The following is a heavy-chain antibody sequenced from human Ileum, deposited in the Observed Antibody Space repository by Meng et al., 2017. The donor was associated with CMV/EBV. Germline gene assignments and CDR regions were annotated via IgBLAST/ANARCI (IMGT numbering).Heavy chain of an antibody. V-gene: IGHV3-21*01. Sequence: CAASGFTVSSYSMNWVRQAPGKGLEWVSSISSSSSYIYYADSVKGRFTISRDNAKNSLYLQMNSLRAEDTAVYYCARDDYSNYWFDPWGQGTLVTVSS. D-gene: IGHD4-11*01. CDR2: ISSSSSYI. CDR3: ARDDYSNYWFDP. J-gene: IGHJ5*02. CDR1: GFTVSSYS.